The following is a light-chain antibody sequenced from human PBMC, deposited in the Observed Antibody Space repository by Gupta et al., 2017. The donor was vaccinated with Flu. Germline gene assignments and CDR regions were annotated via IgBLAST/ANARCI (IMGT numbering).Light chain of an antibody. J-gene: IGLJ1*01. V-gene: IGLV2-14*03. Sequence: QSALTQPASVSGSPGQSITTSCTGTSSDVGRSNSVSWYQQHPGKAPKLIIYDVTNRPSGVSSRFSGSKSGNTASLTISGLEAEDESDYFCSSYTSTNTFYVFGTGTKVTVL. CDR1: SSDVGRSNS. CDR3: SSYTSTNTFYV. CDR2: DVT.